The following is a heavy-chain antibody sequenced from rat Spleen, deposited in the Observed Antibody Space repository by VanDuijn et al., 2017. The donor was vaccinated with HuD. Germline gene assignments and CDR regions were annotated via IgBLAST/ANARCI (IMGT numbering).Heavy chain of an antibody. Sequence: EVQLVESDGGLVQPGRSLKLSCAASGFTFSDYGMNWIRQAPGKGLEWVAFISGTSNTIYYADTVKGRFTISRDNAKNTLYLQLSSLRSEDTAFYYCARRGYNDYFDYWGQGVMVTVSS. D-gene: IGHD1-9*01. CDR3: CARRGYNDYFDY. J-gene: IGHJ2*01. CDR1: GFTFSDYG. V-gene: IGHV5-34*01. CDR2: ISGTSNTI.